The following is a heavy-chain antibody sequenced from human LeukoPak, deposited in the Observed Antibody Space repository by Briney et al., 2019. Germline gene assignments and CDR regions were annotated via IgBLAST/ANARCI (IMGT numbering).Heavy chain of an antibody. V-gene: IGHV4-34*01. J-gene: IGHJ4*02. CDR2: INHSGST. CDR3: ARVFKGFDY. Sequence: GLEWIGEINHSGSTNYNPSLKSRVTISVDTSKNQFSLKLSSVTAADTAVYYCARVFKGFDYWGQGTLVTVSS. D-gene: IGHD3-10*02.